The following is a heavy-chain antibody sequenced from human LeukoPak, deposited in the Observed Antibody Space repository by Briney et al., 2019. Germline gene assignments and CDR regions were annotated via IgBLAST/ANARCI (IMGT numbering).Heavy chain of an antibody. CDR1: GGSMNDYY. Sequence: PSETLSLTCTVSGGSMNDYYCSWIRQPPEKGLEWFGYMYYSGSTNYNPSLKSRVSISIDTSKNQFSLKLSSVTAADTAVHYCARDRYCIGGICYSGRFDPWGRGTLVTVSS. D-gene: IGHD2-15*01. CDR3: ARDRYCIGGICYSGRFDP. J-gene: IGHJ5*02. CDR2: MYYSGST. V-gene: IGHV4-59*01.